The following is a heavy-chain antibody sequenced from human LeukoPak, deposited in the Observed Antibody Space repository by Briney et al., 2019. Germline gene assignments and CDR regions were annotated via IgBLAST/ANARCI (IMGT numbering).Heavy chain of an antibody. V-gene: IGHV3-23*01. CDR1: GFTFSSYD. J-gene: IGHJ4*02. Sequence: GGSLRLSCAVSGFTFSSYDMSWVRQAPGKGLEWVSSISSSGRSTFYGDSVKGRFTISRDNSQNTLSLQMNSLRGDDTPVYYFSKCPGVFRGDAHLDYWGQGGLVTVSS. CDR3: SKCPGVFRGDAHLDY. D-gene: IGHD2-21*02. CDR2: ISSSGRST.